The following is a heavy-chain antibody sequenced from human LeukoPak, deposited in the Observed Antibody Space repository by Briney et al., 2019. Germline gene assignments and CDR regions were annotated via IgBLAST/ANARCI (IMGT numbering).Heavy chain of an antibody. Sequence: GGSLRLSCAASGFTFSSYSMNWVRQAPGKGLEWVSGISGSGGSTYYADSVKGRFTISRDNSKNTMYLQMNSLRAEDTAVYYCAKDGWGMTTVTSFDYWGPGTLVTVSS. D-gene: IGHD4-17*01. CDR2: ISGSGGST. CDR3: AKDGWGMTTVTSFDY. CDR1: GFTFSSYS. V-gene: IGHV3-23*01. J-gene: IGHJ4*02.